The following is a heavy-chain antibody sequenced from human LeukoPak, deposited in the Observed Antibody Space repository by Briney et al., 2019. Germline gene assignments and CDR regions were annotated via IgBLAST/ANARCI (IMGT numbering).Heavy chain of an antibody. D-gene: IGHD3-3*01. Sequence: PSETLSLTCTVSGGSISSSSYYWGWIRQPPGKGLEWIGSIYYSGSTYYNPSLKSRVTISVDTSKNQFSLKLSSVTAADTAVYYCATRRLASGYSLSVDYWGQGTLVTVSS. J-gene: IGHJ4*02. CDR2: IYYSGST. V-gene: IGHV4-39*01. CDR1: GGSISSSSYY. CDR3: ATRRLASGYSLSVDY.